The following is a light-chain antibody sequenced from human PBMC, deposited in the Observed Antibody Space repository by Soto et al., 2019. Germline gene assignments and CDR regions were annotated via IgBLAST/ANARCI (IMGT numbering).Light chain of an antibody. CDR3: CSYAGSYTVV. Sequence: QSALTQPRSVSGSPGQSLTISCTGTSSDVGGYNYVSWYQQHPGKAPKLMIYDIIKRPSGVPDRFSGSKSGNTASLTISGLQAEDGADYYCCSYAGSYTVVFGGGTKLTVL. J-gene: IGLJ2*01. V-gene: IGLV2-11*01. CDR1: SSDVGGYNY. CDR2: DII.